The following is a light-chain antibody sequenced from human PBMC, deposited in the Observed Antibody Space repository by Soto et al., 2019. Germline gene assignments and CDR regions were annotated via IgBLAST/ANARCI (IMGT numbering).Light chain of an antibody. V-gene: IGLV2-23*02. Sequence: QSALTQPASVSGSPGQSITISCTGTSSDVGSYNLVSWYQQHPGKAPKFMIYEVNKRPSGVSNRFSDSKSGNTASLTISGLQAEDEADYCWCSYAGRSTYVIFGGGTKLTVL. CDR2: EVN. CDR1: SSDVGSYNL. CDR3: CSYAGRSTYVI. J-gene: IGLJ2*01.